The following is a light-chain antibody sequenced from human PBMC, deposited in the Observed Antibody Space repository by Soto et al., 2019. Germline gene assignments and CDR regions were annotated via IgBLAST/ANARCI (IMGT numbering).Light chain of an antibody. J-gene: IGLJ2*01. CDR3: QAWDSSTVV. CDR1: KLGDKY. Sequence: SYELTQPPSVSVSPGQTASITCSGDKLGDKYACWYQQRPGQSPVLVIYQDRKRPSGIPERFSGSNSGNTATLTISGTQAMDEADYYRQAWDSSTVVFGGGTKPTVL. CDR2: QDR. V-gene: IGLV3-1*01.